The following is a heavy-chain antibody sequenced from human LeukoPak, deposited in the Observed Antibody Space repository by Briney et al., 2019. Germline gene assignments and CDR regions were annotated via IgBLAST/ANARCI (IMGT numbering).Heavy chain of an antibody. CDR3: ARDQQRFCSGGTCYLGFEY. CDR2: IWYDGSNT. Sequence: GGSLRLSCAASGFTFSSYSMNWVRQAPGKGLEWVAVIWYDGSNTYYADSVKGRFTISRENSNNTLYLQMNRLRAEDAAVYFCARDQQRFCSGGTCYLGFEYWGQGVLVTVSS. D-gene: IGHD2-15*01. V-gene: IGHV3-33*08. CDR1: GFTFSSYS. J-gene: IGHJ4*02.